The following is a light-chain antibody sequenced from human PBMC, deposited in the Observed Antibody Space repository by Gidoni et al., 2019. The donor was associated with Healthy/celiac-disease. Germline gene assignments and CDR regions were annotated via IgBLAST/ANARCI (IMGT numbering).Light chain of an antibody. CDR1: PSGSSN. V-gene: IGKV3-15*01. CDR3: QQYNNWPPWT. CDR2: GAS. J-gene: IGKJ1*01. Sequence: EIVMTQSPATLSVSPGASATLACRASPSGSSNLAWYQQKPGQAPRLLSYGASTRATGIPARFSGIGSGTEFTLTISSLQSEDFAVYDCQQYNNWPPWTFGQGTKVEIK.